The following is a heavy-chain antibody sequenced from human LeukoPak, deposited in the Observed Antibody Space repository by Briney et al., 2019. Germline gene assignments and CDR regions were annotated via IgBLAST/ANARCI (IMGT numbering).Heavy chain of an antibody. CDR1: GGTFSSYA. V-gene: IGHV1-69*13. CDR2: IIPIFGTA. D-gene: IGHD1-1*01. CDR3: ARDHNWVVDY. J-gene: IGHJ4*02. Sequence: SVKVSCTASGGTFSSYAISWVRQAPGQGLEWMGGIIPIFGTANYAQKFQGRVTITADESTSTAYMELSSLRSDDTAVYYCARDHNWVVDYWGQGTLVTVSS.